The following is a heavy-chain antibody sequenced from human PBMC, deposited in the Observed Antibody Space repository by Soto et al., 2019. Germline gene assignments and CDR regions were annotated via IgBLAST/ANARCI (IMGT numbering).Heavy chain of an antibody. CDR1: GFTFDDYA. CDR2: ISWNSGSI. D-gene: IGHD6-19*01. V-gene: IGHV3-9*01. CDR3: AKAGVAGNFNY. Sequence: GGSLRLSCAASGFTFDDYAMHWVRQAPGKGLEWVSGISWNSGSIGYADPVKGRFTISRDNAKNSLYLQMNSLRAEDTALYYCAKAGVAGNFNYWGQGTLVTVSS. J-gene: IGHJ4*02.